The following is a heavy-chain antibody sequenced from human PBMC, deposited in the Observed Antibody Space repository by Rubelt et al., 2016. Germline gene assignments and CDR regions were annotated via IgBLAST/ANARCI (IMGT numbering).Heavy chain of an antibody. Sequence: GGVVQPGRSLRLSCAASGFTFSSYGMHWVRQAPGKGLEWVAVIWYDGSNKYYADSVKGRFTISSDNSKNTLSLQMNSLRAEDTAVYYCPRQYNVWGQGTTVTVSS. D-gene: IGHD1-1*01. J-gene: IGHJ6*02. CDR1: GFTFSSYG. CDR2: IWYDGSNK. V-gene: IGHV3-33*01. CDR3: PRQYNV.